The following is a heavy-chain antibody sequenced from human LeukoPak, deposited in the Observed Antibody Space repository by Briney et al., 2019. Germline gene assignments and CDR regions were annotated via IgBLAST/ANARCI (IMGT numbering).Heavy chain of an antibody. CDR2: INAGNGNT. D-gene: IGHD3-9*01. J-gene: IGHJ4*02. CDR3: ARWGRYFDLPYYFDY. Sequence: ASVKGSCKASGYTFTSYAMHWVRQAPGQRLEWMGWINAGNGNTKYSQKFQGRVTITRDTSASTAYMELSSLRSEDTAVYYCARWGRYFDLPYYFDYWGQGTLVTVSS. CDR1: GYTFTSYA. V-gene: IGHV1-3*01.